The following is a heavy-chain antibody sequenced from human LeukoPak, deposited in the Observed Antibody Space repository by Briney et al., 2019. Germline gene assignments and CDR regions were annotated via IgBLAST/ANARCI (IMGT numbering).Heavy chain of an antibody. J-gene: IGHJ4*02. CDR1: GFTFSSYA. D-gene: IGHD6-13*01. Sequence: GGSLRLSCAASGFTFSSYAMSWVRQAPGKGPEWVSAISGSGGSTYYADSVKGRFTISRDNSKNTLYLQMNSLRAEDTAVYYCAKDRRDSSSWRPFYYFDYWGQGTLVTVSS. V-gene: IGHV3-23*01. CDR2: ISGSGGST. CDR3: AKDRRDSSSWRPFYYFDY.